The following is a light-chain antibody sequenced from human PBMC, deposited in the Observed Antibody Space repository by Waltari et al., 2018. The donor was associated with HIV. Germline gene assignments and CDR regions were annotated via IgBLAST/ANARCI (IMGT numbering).Light chain of an antibody. Sequence: IRMTQSPSSLSASTGDRVNITCRASQPVSDFVAWFRQRPGETPQLLIFGSSTLHPGVPSCFSGSSSGTDFTLSGTCLQSEDFATIFCQQYYDYPWTFVPGT. CDR3: QQYYDYPWT. V-gene: IGKV1-8*01. CDR1: QPVSDF. J-gene: IGKJ1*01. CDR2: GSS.